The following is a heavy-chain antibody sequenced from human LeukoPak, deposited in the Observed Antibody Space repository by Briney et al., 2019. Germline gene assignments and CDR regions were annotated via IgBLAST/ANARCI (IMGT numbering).Heavy chain of an antibody. CDR2: ISGSGGST. V-gene: IGHV3-23*01. CDR3: TKWDEMSTAHFGY. J-gene: IGHJ4*02. D-gene: IGHD5-24*01. Sequence: GRSLRLSCAASGFTFSSYGMSWVRQAPGKGLEWVSTISGSGGSTSYADSVKGRFTISRDKSKNTLYLQMNSLRAEDTAVYYCTKWDEMSTAHFGYWGQGTLVTVSS. CDR1: GFTFSSYG.